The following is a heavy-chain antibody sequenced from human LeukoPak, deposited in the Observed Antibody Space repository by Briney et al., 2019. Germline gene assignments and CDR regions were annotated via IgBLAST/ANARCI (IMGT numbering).Heavy chain of an antibody. D-gene: IGHD6-19*01. Sequence: PGGSLRLSCAASGFSFSVYEMHWVRQAPGKGREWISDISSSGTTTYYADSVKGRFTISRDNAKNSLYLQMNSLRAEDTAVYYCTTLTVPSNFDYWGQGTLVTVSS. CDR1: GFSFSVYE. CDR3: TTLTVPSNFDY. CDR2: ISSSGTTT. V-gene: IGHV3-48*03. J-gene: IGHJ4*02.